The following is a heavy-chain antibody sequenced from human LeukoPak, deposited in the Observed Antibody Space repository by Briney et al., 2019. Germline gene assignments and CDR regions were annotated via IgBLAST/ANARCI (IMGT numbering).Heavy chain of an antibody. CDR1: GSIFTSYW. Sequence: GASLQISCEGSGSIFTSYWSGWGRQLPGKGLEWVGIIYPGDSDTRYSPSFQGQVTISADKSISTAYLQWSSLKASDTAMYYCARLAFSSGYFGMDVWGQGTTVTVSS. CDR2: IYPGDSDT. V-gene: IGHV5-51*01. D-gene: IGHD3-22*01. CDR3: ARLAFSSGYFGMDV. J-gene: IGHJ6*02.